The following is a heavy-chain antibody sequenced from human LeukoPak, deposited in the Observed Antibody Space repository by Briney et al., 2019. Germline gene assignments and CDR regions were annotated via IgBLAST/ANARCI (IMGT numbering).Heavy chain of an antibody. CDR1: GFTFDDYG. CDR3: AKGPAYSSSSKLFDY. J-gene: IGHJ4*02. CDR2: ISWSSSSI. Sequence: GGSLRLSCAASGFTFDDYGMHWVRQAPGKGLEWVSGISWSSSSIGYADSVKGRFTVSRDNGRNSLYLQMNSLRAEDTALYYCAKGPAYSSSSKLFDYWGREPWSPSPQ. V-gene: IGHV3-9*01. D-gene: IGHD6-6*01.